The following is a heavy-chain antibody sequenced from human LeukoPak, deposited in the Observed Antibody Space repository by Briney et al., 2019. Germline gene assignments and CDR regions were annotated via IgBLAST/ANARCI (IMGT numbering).Heavy chain of an antibody. V-gene: IGHV4-4*07. Sequence: SETLSLSRTVAGGSIRSYYWSWIPQPAGKGLEWIGRIYTSGSTNCNPSLKSRVTMSVDTSKNQFSLKLSSVTAADTAVYYCARGAPPLHYWGQGTLVTVSS. J-gene: IGHJ4*02. CDR3: ARGAPPLHY. CDR1: GGSIRSYY. CDR2: IYTSGST. D-gene: IGHD1-26*01.